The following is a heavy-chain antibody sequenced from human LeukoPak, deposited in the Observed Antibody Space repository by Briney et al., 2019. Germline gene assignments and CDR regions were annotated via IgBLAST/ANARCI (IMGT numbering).Heavy chain of an antibody. CDR1: GYTFTSYY. CDR3: ARAAYDFWSGYYYWFDP. CDR2: INPSGGST. Sequence: ASVKVSCKASGYTFTSYYIHWVRQAPGQGLEWMGIINPSGGSTSYAQKFQGRVTMTRDMSTSTVYMELSSLRSEDTAVYYCARAAYDFWSGYYYWFDPWGQGTLVTVSS. D-gene: IGHD3-3*01. J-gene: IGHJ5*02. V-gene: IGHV1-46*01.